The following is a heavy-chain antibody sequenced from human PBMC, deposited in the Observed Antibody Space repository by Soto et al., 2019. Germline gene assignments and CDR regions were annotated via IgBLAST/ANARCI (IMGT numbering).Heavy chain of an antibody. J-gene: IGHJ4*02. Sequence: PGGPLRLWCAAARFTFSKYGRQWVRQALGKGLEWVAVISHDGTVKYYADPVKGRFTISRDNFQNTLDLQMDSLRAEDTAVYYCAKERDTRSSSCFDSWGQGTLVTVSS. CDR1: RFTFSKYG. CDR3: AKERDTRSSSCFDS. D-gene: IGHD5-18*01. V-gene: IGHV3-30*18. CDR2: ISHDGTVK.